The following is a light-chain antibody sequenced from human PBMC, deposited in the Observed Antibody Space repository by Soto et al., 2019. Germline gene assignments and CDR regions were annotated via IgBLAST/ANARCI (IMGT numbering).Light chain of an antibody. V-gene: IGLV2-8*01. CDR3: SSYAGSNNVV. J-gene: IGLJ2*01. CDR2: EVS. CDR1: SSDVGGYDY. Sequence: QSALTQPPSSSGSPGQSVTISCTGTSSDVGGYDYVSWYQQHPGKAPKLIIFEVSKWPSGGPDRFSGSKSGNTASLTVSGLQAEDEADYYCSSYAGSNNVVFGGGTQLTVL.